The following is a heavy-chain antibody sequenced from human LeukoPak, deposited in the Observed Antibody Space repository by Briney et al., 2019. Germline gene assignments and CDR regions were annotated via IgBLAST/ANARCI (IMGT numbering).Heavy chain of an antibody. V-gene: IGHV4-31*03. CDR1: GCSISSGGYY. CDR3: ARGQDGYEIH. CDR2: IYYSGST. D-gene: IGHD5-12*01. Sequence: SQTLSLTCTVSGCSISSGGYYWSWIRQHPGKGLEWIGYIYYSGSTYYNPSLKSRVTISVDTSKNQFSLKLSSVTAADTAVYYCARGQDGYEIHWGQGTLVTVSS. J-gene: IGHJ4*02.